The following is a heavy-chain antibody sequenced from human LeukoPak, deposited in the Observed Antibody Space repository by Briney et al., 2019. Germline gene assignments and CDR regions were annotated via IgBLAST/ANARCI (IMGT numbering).Heavy chain of an antibody. Sequence: ASVKVSCKASGYTFTSYGISWVRQAPGQGLEWMGWIGAYNGNTNYAQKLQGRVTMTTDTSTSTAYMELRSLRSDDTAVYYCARDVGHEPRYRMDVWGQGTTVTVSS. D-gene: IGHD1-14*01. CDR3: ARDVGHEPRYRMDV. V-gene: IGHV1-18*01. CDR2: IGAYNGNT. J-gene: IGHJ6*02. CDR1: GYTFTSYG.